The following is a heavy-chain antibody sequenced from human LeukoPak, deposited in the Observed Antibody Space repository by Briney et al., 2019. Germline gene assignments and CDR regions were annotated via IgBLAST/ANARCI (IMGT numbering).Heavy chain of an antibody. J-gene: IGHJ5*02. V-gene: IGHV4-59*07. CDR2: IYYSGST. D-gene: IGHD2-21*01. Sequence: KNSDTLSLTCTVSGGSISSYYWCWIRQPPGKGLEWIEYIYYSGSTNYNPSLKSRVTISVDTAKNQHSLKLSSVTAADTAVYYGARGPGVIDPWGQGTLVTVSS. CDR1: GGSISSYY. CDR3: ARGPGVIDP.